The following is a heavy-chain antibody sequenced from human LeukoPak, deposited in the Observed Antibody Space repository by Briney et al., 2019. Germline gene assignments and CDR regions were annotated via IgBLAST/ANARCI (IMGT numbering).Heavy chain of an antibody. J-gene: IGHJ4*02. D-gene: IGHD3-22*01. V-gene: IGHV4-38-2*02. CDR3: ARDHWDYYDSSGSFYYFDY. CDR1: GYSISSGYY. CDR2: IYHSGST. Sequence: TSETLSLTCTVSGYSISSGYYWGWIRQPPGKGLEWIGSIYHSGSTYYNPSLKSRVTISVDTSKNQFSLKLSSVTAADTAVYYCARDHWDYYDSSGSFYYFDYWGQGTQVTVSS.